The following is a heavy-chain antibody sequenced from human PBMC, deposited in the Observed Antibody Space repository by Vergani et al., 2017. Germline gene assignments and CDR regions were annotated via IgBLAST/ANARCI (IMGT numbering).Heavy chain of an antibody. CDR2: IDHTGRP. V-gene: IGHV4-34*01. J-gene: IGHJ6*03. CDR3: ARVNTETNGHLYFYYYMDV. CDR1: GESFTSYH. Sequence: QVQLQQWGGGLLKPSETLSLTCVVNGESFTSYHWTWIRQSPGAGLEWVGDIDHTGRPDYNPSLKSRLTMSVDKSRNQLSLTLNSVTATDTAIYFCARVNTETNGHLYFYYYMDVWGQGTAVTVS. D-gene: IGHD4-11*01.